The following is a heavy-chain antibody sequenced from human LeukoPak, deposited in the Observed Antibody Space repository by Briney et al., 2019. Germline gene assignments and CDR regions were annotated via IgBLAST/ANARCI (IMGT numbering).Heavy chain of an antibody. Sequence: GGSLRLACAASGFTFSSYAMSWVRQAPGKGQEWVSAISGSGGSTYYADSVKGRFTISRDNSKNTLYLQMNSLRAEDTAVYYCAKNRGYCSSTSCYAVDYWGQGTLVTVSS. CDR1: GFTFSSYA. D-gene: IGHD2-2*01. CDR3: AKNRGYCSSTSCYAVDY. V-gene: IGHV3-23*01. J-gene: IGHJ4*02. CDR2: ISGSGGST.